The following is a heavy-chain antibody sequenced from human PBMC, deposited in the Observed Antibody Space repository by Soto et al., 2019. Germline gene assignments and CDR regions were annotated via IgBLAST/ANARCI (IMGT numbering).Heavy chain of an antibody. Sequence: PSETLSLTCTVSGGSISRYYWSWIRQPPGKGLELIGYLYYTGSTVYNPSFKCRVTLSVDTSKIQFSLKLNSVTAADTALYYCARDLWGYCGTDCYPLDVWGQGTTVTVS. CDR2: LYYTGST. V-gene: IGHV4-59*01. CDR3: ARDLWGYCGTDCYPLDV. D-gene: IGHD2-21*02. J-gene: IGHJ6*02. CDR1: GGSISRYY.